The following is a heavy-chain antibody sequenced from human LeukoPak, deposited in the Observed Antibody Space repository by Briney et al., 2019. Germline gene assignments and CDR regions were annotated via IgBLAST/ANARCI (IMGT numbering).Heavy chain of an antibody. V-gene: IGHV1-2*02. Sequence: ASVKVSCKASGHIFTGYYIHWVRQAPGQGLEWMGWINPNRGDTYSAQKFRGRVTMTRDTSITTVYVDLSRLRSDDTAMYYCAAGLYNTYPEDYWGQGTPVTVSS. J-gene: IGHJ4*02. D-gene: IGHD1-14*01. CDR1: GHIFTGYY. CDR3: AAGLYNTYPEDY. CDR2: INPNRGDT.